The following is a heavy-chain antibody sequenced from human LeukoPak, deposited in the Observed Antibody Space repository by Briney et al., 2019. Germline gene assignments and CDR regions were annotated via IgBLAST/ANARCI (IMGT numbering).Heavy chain of an antibody. V-gene: IGHV5-51*01. CDR2: IYPGDSDT. CDR1: GYSFTSYW. J-gene: IGHJ4*02. CDR3: ATLRDFWVDY. D-gene: IGHD3-3*01. Sequence: PGESLKISFKGSGYSFTSYWIGWVRQIPGKGLEWMGSIYPGDSDTRYSPSFQGQVTISADKSISPGYLPGSSLAASDTAMYHCATLRDFWVDYWGQGTLVTVSS.